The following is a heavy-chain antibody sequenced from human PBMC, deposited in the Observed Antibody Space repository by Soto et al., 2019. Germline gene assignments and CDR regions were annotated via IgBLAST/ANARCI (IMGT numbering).Heavy chain of an antibody. CDR3: ARVRIYDFWSRSGQFDP. D-gene: IGHD3-3*01. Sequence: PSETLSLTCSVSGASIISTAYYWSCIRQPPGKGLEWIGSIYYSGSTHYNPSLKSRVTISVDTSKNQFSLKLSSVTAADTAVYYCARVRIYDFWSRSGQFDPWGQGTLVTVSS. CDR2: IYYSGST. CDR1: GASIISTAYY. V-gene: IGHV4-39*07. J-gene: IGHJ5*02.